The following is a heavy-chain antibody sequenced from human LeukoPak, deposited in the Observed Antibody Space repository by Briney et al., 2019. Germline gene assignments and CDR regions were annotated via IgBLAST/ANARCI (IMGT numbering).Heavy chain of an antibody. J-gene: IGHJ4*02. CDR3: ARDRTTAYPWWSPPGY. CDR2: ISSSSSYI. CDR1: GFTFSSYS. Sequence: GGSLRLSCAASGFTFSSYSMNWVRQAPGKGLEWVSSISSSSSYIYYADSVKGRFTISRDNAKNSLYLQMNSLRAEDTVVYYCARDRTTAYPWWSPPGYWGQGTLVTVSS. D-gene: IGHD1-7*01. V-gene: IGHV3-21*01.